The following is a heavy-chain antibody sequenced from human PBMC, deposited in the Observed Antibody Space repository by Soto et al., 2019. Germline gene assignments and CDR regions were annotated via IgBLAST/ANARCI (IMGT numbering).Heavy chain of an antibody. D-gene: IGHD2-2*01. CDR1: GFTFSSYA. J-gene: IGHJ4*02. V-gene: IGHV3-23*01. CDR3: AKDSGKLVVPAAQTFDY. Sequence: PGGSLRLSCAASGFTFSSYAMSWVRQAPGKGLEWVSAISGSGGSTYYADSVKGRFTISRDNSKNTLYLQMNSLRAEDTAVYYCAKDSGKLVVPAAQTFDYWGQGTLVTVSS. CDR2: ISGSGGST.